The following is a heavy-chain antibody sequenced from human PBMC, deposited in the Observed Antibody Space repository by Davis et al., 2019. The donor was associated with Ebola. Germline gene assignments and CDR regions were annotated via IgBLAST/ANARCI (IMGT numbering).Heavy chain of an antibody. V-gene: IGHV3-48*04. CDR2: ISSRSRTI. Sequence: PGGSLRLSCAASGFTFSSYWMSWVRQAPGKGLEWVSFISSRSRTIYYADSVKGRFTISRDNAKNSLYLQMNSLRAEDTAVYYCARVRLLWFGELLYTPYFDYWGQGTLVTVSS. D-gene: IGHD3-10*01. CDR1: GFTFSSYW. CDR3: ARVRLLWFGELLYTPYFDY. J-gene: IGHJ4*02.